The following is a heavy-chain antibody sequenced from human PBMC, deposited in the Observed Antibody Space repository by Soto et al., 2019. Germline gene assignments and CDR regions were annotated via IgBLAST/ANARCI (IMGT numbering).Heavy chain of an antibody. J-gene: IGHJ4*02. Sequence: ASVKVSCKASGYTLTGYYMHWVRQAPGQGLEWMGWINPNSGGTNYAQKFQGWVTMTRDTSISTAYMELSRLRSDDTAVYYCARGTSSGWLVDYWGQGTLVTVSP. D-gene: IGHD6-19*01. CDR2: INPNSGGT. CDR3: ARGTSSGWLVDY. V-gene: IGHV1-2*04. CDR1: GYTLTGYY.